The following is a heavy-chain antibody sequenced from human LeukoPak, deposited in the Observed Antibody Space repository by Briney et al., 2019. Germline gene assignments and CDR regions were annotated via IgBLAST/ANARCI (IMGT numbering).Heavy chain of an antibody. J-gene: IGHJ4*02. Sequence: ASVKVSCKASGYTFNSSYMHWVRQAPGQGLEWMGIINPSDDSTRYAQKFQGRVTMTKDTSTNTVYMHLSSLSSDDTAVYYCAREEQLVLDYWGQGTLVTVSS. D-gene: IGHD6-13*01. CDR1: GYTFNSSY. CDR2: INPSDDST. CDR3: AREEQLVLDY. V-gene: IGHV1-46*02.